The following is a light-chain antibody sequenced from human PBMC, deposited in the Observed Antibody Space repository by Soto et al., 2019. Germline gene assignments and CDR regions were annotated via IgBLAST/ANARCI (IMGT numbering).Light chain of an antibody. Sequence: DIQITQSPSTLSAAVGDRVTITFPASQSISSWLAWYQKTPGTASKLLIYDASSLESGAPSRFSGSGGDTYFSLTISSLQPEDIATYYCQQYQRYPPSFGGGTKVDIK. V-gene: IGKV1-5*01. CDR2: DAS. J-gene: IGKJ4*01. CDR3: QQYQRYPPS. CDR1: QSISSW.